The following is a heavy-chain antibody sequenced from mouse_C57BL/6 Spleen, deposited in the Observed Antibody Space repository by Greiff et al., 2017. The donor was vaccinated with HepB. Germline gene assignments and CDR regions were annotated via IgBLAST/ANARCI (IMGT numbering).Heavy chain of an antibody. J-gene: IGHJ3*01. CDR2: IYPGDGDT. CDR3: ARSIYYDSPWFAY. Sequence: QVHVKQSGPELVKPGASVKISCKASGYAFSSSWMNWVKQRPGKGLEWIGRIYPGDGDTNYNGKFKGKATLTADKSSSTAYMQLSSLTSEDSAVYFCARSIYYDSPWFAYWGQGTLVTVSA. V-gene: IGHV1-82*01. D-gene: IGHD2-4*01. CDR1: GYAFSSSW.